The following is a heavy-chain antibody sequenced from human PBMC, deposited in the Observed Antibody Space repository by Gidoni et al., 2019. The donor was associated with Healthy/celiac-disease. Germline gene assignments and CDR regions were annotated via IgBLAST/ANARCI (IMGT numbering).Heavy chain of an antibody. CDR1: GGTFSSYA. V-gene: IGHV1-69*06. CDR3: ARRPYIAAAGENWFDP. CDR2: IIPIFGTA. D-gene: IGHD6-13*01. Sequence: QVQLVQSGAEVKKPGSTVKVSCKASGGTFSSYAISWVRQAPGQGLEWMGGIIPIFGTANYAQKFQGRVTITADKSTSTADMELSSLRSEDTAVYYCARRPYIAAAGENWFDPWGQGTLVTVSS. J-gene: IGHJ5*02.